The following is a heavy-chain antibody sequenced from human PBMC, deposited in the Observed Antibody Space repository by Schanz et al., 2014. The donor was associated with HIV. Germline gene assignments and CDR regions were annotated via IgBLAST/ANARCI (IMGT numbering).Heavy chain of an antibody. CDR1: GYTFSHYG. D-gene: IGHD3-3*02. Sequence: QVQLLQSGPEVKRPGASVTVSCKTSGYTFSHYGVSWVRQAPGQGLEWMGWINPNSGGTNPAQNFQGRVTLSMDTSISTAYMELSRLRSDDTAVYFCARAAFSSEYYYGMDVWGQGTTVTVSS. J-gene: IGHJ6*02. V-gene: IGHV1-2*02. CDR2: INPNSGGT. CDR3: ARAAFSSEYYYGMDV.